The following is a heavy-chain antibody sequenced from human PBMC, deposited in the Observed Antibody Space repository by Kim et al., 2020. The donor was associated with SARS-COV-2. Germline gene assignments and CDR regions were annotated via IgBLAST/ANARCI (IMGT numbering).Heavy chain of an antibody. CDR1: GGSFSGYY. Sequence: SETLSLTCAVYGGSFSGYYWSWIRQPPGKGLEWIGEINHSGSTNYNPSLKSRVTISVDTSKNQFSLKLSSVTAADTAVYYCARSRVRGVIKGIDYWGQGTLVTVSS. V-gene: IGHV4-34*01. CDR3: ARSRVRGVIKGIDY. J-gene: IGHJ4*02. CDR2: INHSGST. D-gene: IGHD3-10*01.